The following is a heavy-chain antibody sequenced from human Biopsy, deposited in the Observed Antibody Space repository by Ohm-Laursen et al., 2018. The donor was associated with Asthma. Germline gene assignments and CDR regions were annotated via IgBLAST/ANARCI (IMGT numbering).Heavy chain of an antibody. Sequence: GTLSLTCPVSGGSISSYYWSWIRQPPGKGLEWIGYIYYSGSTNYNPPLKSRVTISVDTSKNQFSLKLSSVTAADTAVYYCARGRITMIGGWFDPWGQGTLVTVSS. CDR1: GGSISSYY. CDR2: IYYSGST. V-gene: IGHV4-59*01. D-gene: IGHD3-22*01. J-gene: IGHJ5*02. CDR3: ARGRITMIGGWFDP.